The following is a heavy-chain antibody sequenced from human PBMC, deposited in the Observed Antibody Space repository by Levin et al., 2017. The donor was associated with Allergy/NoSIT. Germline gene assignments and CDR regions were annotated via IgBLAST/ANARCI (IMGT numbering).Heavy chain of an antibody. J-gene: IGHJ4*02. V-gene: IGHV3-15*01. CDR2: IKSKTDGGTT. Sequence: TGESLKISCAASGFTFSNAWMSWVRQAPGKGLEWVGRIKSKTDGGTTDYAAPVKGRFTISRDDSKNTLYLQMNSLKTEDTAVYYCTTDWMTTVTKIDYWGQGTLVTVSS. D-gene: IGHD4-11*01. CDR3: TTDWMTTVTKIDY. CDR1: GFTFSNAW.